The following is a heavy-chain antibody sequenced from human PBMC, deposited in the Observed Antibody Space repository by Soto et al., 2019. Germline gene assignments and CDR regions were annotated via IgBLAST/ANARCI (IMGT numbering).Heavy chain of an antibody. Sequence: GGSLRLSCAASGFTFSNYYMSWIRQAPGKGLEWVSHIRGSGDIKYYTDSVEGRFTVSRDNTRNTLYLQMNSLRVEDTAVYYCANEKGHRGHNYSIDVWGQGTRVTVSS. CDR1: GFTFSNYY. CDR3: ANEKGHRGHNYSIDV. CDR2: IRGSGDIK. V-gene: IGHV3-11*01. D-gene: IGHD1-1*01. J-gene: IGHJ6*02.